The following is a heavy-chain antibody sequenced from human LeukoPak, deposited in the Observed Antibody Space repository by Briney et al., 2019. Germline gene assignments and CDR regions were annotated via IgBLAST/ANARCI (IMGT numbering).Heavy chain of an antibody. J-gene: IGHJ4*02. CDR3: SRAEYSTSTRKHSFDR. Sequence: GGSLRLSCAASEFTFSAYSMNWVRQAPGKGLEWVSSITPSGTYTYYADSVKGRFSISRDNAKSSLYLQMNSLGADDTAAYYCSRAEYSTSTRKHSFDRRRQGTLVTVSS. CDR1: EFTFSAYS. CDR2: ITPSGTYT. V-gene: IGHV3-21*01. D-gene: IGHD6-6*01.